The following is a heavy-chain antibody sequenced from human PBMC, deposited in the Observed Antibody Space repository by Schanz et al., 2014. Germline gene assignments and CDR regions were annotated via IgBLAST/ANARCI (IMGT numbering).Heavy chain of an antibody. V-gene: IGHV3-33*06. CDR3: AKDPSHGDYDYYFDY. J-gene: IGHJ4*02. Sequence: VQLVESGGGLVKPGGSLRLSCAASGFTFSSYGMHWVRQAPGKGLEWVAAMSYDGSIKYYGDSVKGRFTISRDNSKNTLYLQMNSLRAGDTAVYYCAKDPSHGDYDYYFDYWGQGTLVTVSS. CDR1: GFTFSSYG. CDR2: MSYDGSIK. D-gene: IGHD3-22*01.